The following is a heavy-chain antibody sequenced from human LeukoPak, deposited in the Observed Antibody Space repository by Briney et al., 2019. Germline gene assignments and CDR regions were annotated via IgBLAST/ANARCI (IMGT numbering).Heavy chain of an antibody. CDR2: IYTGASDS. CDR1: GYTFTTYW. Sequence: GDSLKISCKGSGYTFTTYWIAWVRQMPGKGLEWMGIIYTGASDSRYSPSFQGQVTISADKSISTAYLQWSSLKASDTAMYYCARHGYGYFDYWGQGTLVT. CDR3: ARHGYGYFDY. D-gene: IGHD5-18*01. V-gene: IGHV5-51*01. J-gene: IGHJ4*02.